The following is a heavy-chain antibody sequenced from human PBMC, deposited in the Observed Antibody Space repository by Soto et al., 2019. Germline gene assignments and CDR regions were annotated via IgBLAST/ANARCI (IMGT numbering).Heavy chain of an antibody. CDR3: ARGYYSSSWRVFDY. D-gene: IGHD6-13*01. CDR2: LNPNSGGT. V-gene: IGHV1-2*02. CDR1: GYTFSGYF. Sequence: QVQLVQSGADVKKPGASVKVSCKTSGYTFSGYFMHWLRQAPGQGLEWMGWLNPNSGGTDYAQDFQGRVSMTWDASISTSYIELNRLRSDDTAIYYCARGYYSSSWRVFDYWGQGTLVTVSS. J-gene: IGHJ4*02.